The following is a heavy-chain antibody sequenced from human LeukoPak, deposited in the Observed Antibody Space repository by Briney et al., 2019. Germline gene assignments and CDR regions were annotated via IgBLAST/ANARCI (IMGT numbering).Heavy chain of an antibody. CDR3: AKEAGAVVVVAATPGD. Sequence: AGGSLRLSCAASGLTLSNYWMHWVRQAPGKGLEWVAFIRYDGRNRYHADSVKGRFTISRDNSKYTLYLQMNSLRVEDTAVYYCAKEAGAVVVVAATPGDWGQGTLVTASS. J-gene: IGHJ4*02. D-gene: IGHD2-15*01. V-gene: IGHV3-30*02. CDR2: IRYDGRNR. CDR1: GLTLSNYW.